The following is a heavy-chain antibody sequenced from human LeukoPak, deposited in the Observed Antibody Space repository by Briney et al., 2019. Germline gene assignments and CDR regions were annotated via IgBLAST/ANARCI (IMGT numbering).Heavy chain of an antibody. J-gene: IGHJ4*02. CDR3: ARDGTQTTVTTEGAFDY. D-gene: IGHD4-17*01. V-gene: IGHV3-64*04. Sequence: GGSLRLSCSASGFIFSNYAIHWVRQAPGKGLEYVSTISSNGDSTYYADSMKGRFTISRDNAKNSLYLQMNSLRAEDTAVYYCARDGTQTTVTTEGAFDYWGQGTLVTVSS. CDR1: GFIFSNYA. CDR2: ISSNGDST.